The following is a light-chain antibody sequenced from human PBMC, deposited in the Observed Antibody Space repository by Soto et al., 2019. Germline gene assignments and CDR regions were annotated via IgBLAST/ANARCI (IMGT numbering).Light chain of an antibody. Sequence: QSVLTQPASVSGSPGQSITISCTGTSSDVGGYNYISWYQQHPGEAPKLMIYEVSNRPSGVSNRFSGSKSGNTASLTISGLQAEDEADYYCSSYTSSSTLAIFGGGTKLTVL. J-gene: IGLJ2*01. CDR3: SSYTSSSTLAI. CDR2: EVS. CDR1: SSDVGGYNY. V-gene: IGLV2-14*01.